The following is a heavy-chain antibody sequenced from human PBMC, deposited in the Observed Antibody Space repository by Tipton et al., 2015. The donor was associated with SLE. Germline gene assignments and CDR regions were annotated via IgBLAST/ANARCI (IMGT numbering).Heavy chain of an antibody. Sequence: QLVQSGPEVKKPGASVKVSCKASGYTLTSHGITWVRQAPGQELEWMGWISAYNGNTIYAQRLQGRVTMTTDTSTSTAYLELRSLISDDTAVYYCARDEAGLRRPYGMDVWGQGTTVTVSS. J-gene: IGHJ6*02. CDR2: ISAYNGNT. D-gene: IGHD5-12*01. CDR1: GYTLTSHG. CDR3: ARDEAGLRRPYGMDV. V-gene: IGHV1-18*01.